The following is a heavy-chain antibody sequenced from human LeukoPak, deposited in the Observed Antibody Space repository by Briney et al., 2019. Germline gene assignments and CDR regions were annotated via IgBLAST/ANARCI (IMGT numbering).Heavy chain of an antibody. Sequence: GGSLRLSCAASGFTFSSYAMSWVRQAPGKGLEWVSAISGSGGSTYYADSVKGRFTISRDNSKNTLYLQMNSLRAEDTAVYYCARDFYDSSGYYSFDYWGQGTLVTVSS. CDR3: ARDFYDSSGYYSFDY. CDR2: ISGSGGST. D-gene: IGHD3-22*01. V-gene: IGHV3-23*01. CDR1: GFTFSSYA. J-gene: IGHJ4*02.